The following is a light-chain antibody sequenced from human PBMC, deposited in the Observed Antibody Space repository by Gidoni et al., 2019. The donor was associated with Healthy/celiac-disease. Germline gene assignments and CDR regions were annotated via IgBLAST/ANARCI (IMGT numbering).Light chain of an antibody. CDR3: QQYDNRLPIT. CDR2: DAS. Sequence: DIQMTQSPSSLSASVGDRVTITCQASQDISNYLNWYQQKPGKAPKLLIYDASNLETGVPSRFSGSGSGTDFTFTISSLQPEDIATYYCQQYDNRLPITFXQXTRLEIK. J-gene: IGKJ5*01. CDR1: QDISNY. V-gene: IGKV1-33*01.